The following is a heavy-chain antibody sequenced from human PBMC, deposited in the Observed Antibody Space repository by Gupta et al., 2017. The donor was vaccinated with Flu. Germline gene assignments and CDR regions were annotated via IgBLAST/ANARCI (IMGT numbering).Heavy chain of an antibody. J-gene: IGHJ4*02. CDR2: ISISGAST. CDR1: GCRFGHYA. D-gene: IGHD1-26*01. V-gene: IGHV3-23*01. Sequence: EIQMLESGGGLVQPGGSLRLSCVTSGCRFGHYAMSWVRQAPGKGLEWVSGISISGASTYYAASVQGRFTVSRDGARNMIFLQMNDLRDEDTAIYYCGKGSYYGDYRGQGTLVTVSS. CDR3: GKGSYYGDY.